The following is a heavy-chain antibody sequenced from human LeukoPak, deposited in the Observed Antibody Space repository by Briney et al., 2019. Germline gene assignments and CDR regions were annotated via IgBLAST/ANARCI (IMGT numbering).Heavy chain of an antibody. D-gene: IGHD6-13*01. CDR2: IYYSGST. V-gene: IGHV4-39*01. J-gene: IGHJ4*02. CDR3: ARLHYSSRAFDY. Sequence: KASETLSLTCTVSGGSISSSSYYWGWIRQPPGKGLEWIGSIYYSGSTYYNPSLKSRVTISVDTSKNQFSLKRGSVTAGDTALDFCARLHYSSRAFDYWGQGALVTVSS. CDR1: GGSISSSSYY.